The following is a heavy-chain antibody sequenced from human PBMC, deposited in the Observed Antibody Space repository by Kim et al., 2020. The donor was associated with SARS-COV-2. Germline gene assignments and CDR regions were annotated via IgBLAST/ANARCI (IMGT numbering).Heavy chain of an antibody. D-gene: IGHD3-3*01. Sequence: SETLSLTCTVSGYSISSGYYWGWIRQPPGKGLEWIGSIYHSGSTYYNPSLKSRVTISVDTSKNQFSLKLSSVTAADTAVYYCARAPAQLRFLGGHFDYWGQGTLVTVSS. CDR3: ARAPAQLRFLGGHFDY. J-gene: IGHJ4*02. CDR1: GYSISSGYY. CDR2: IYHSGST. V-gene: IGHV4-38-2*02.